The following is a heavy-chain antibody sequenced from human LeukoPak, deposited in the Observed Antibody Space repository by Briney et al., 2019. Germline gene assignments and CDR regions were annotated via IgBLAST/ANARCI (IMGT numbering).Heavy chain of an antibody. V-gene: IGHV3-66*01. CDR2: IYSGGST. CDR3: ARRPYSKYDFYYGMDV. J-gene: IGHJ6*02. CDR1: GFTVSTNY. D-gene: IGHD4-11*01. Sequence: GGSLRLSCAASGFTVSTNYMNWVRQAPGKGLEWVSMIYSGGSTSYADSVKGRFTISRDTSKNTLYLQMNSLRAEDTAVYYCARRPYSKYDFYYGMDVWGQGTTVTVSS.